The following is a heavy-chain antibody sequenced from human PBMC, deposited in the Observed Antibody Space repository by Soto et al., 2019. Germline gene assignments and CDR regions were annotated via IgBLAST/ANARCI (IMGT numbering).Heavy chain of an antibody. J-gene: IGHJ4*02. V-gene: IGHV4-34*01. Sequence: QVHLQQWGAGLLKPSETLSLTCAVSGGSFSGYFWSWIRQSPGKGLEWIGETNHRGTTNYNPSLESRVTISPETSKNQFSLKLRSVTAADTAVYYCARRSPAFCSASTCYGHFEFWGQGTQATVSS. D-gene: IGHD2-2*01. CDR1: GGSFSGYF. CDR3: ARRSPAFCSASTCYGHFEF. CDR2: TNHRGTT.